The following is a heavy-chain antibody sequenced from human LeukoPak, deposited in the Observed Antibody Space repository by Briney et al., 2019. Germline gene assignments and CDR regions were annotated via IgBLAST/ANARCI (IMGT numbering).Heavy chain of an antibody. CDR3: ASPLSGSGSYYDAFDI. J-gene: IGHJ3*02. D-gene: IGHD1-26*01. CDR1: GYTFTSYG. CDR2: ISAYNGNT. V-gene: IGHV1-18*01. Sequence: ASVKVSCKASGYTFTSYGISWVRQAPGQGLEWMGWISAYNGNTNYVQKLQGRVTLTTDTSTNTVYMELRSLRSDDTAIYYCASPLSGSGSYYDAFDIWGQGTMVTVSS.